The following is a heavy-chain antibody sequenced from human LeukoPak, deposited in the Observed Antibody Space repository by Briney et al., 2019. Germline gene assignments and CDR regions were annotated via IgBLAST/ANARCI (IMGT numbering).Heavy chain of an antibody. CDR3: ATSLAGTYYYDSSGTTLHP. CDR2: FDPEDGET. J-gene: IGHJ5*02. Sequence: ASVQVSCKVSGYTLTELSMHWVRQAPGKGLEWMEGFDPEDGETIYAQEFQGRVTMTEDTSTDTAYMELSSLRSEDTAVYYCATSLAGTYYYDSSGTTLHPWGQGTLVTVSS. D-gene: IGHD3-22*01. V-gene: IGHV1-24*01. CDR1: GYTLTELS.